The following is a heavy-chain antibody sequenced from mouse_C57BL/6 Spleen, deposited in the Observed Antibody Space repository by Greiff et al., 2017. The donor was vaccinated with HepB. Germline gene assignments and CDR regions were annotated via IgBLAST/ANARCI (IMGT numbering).Heavy chain of an antibody. J-gene: IGHJ2*01. CDR3: ARVDYYGSSPYYFDY. Sequence: VQLQQPGAELVKPGASVKMSCKASGYTFTSYWITWVKQRPGQGLEWIGDIYPGSGSTNYNEKFKSKATLTVDTSSSTAYMQRSSLTSEDSAVYYCARVDYYGSSPYYFDYWGQGTTLTVSS. CDR1: GYTFTSYW. V-gene: IGHV1-55*01. CDR2: IYPGSGST. D-gene: IGHD1-1*01.